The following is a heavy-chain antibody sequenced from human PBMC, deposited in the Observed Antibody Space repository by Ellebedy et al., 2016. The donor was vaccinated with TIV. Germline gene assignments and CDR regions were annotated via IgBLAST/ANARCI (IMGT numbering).Heavy chain of an antibody. CDR3: ASSYCGGDCYYYYYYGMDV. CDR2: IYYSGST. Sequence: SETLSLTXTVSGGSISSSSYYWGWIRQPPGKGLEWIGSIYYSGSTYYNPSLKSRVTISVDTSKNQFSRKLSSVTAADRAVYYCASSYCGGDCYYYYYYGMDVWGQGTTVTVSS. D-gene: IGHD2-21*02. CDR1: GGSISSSSYY. J-gene: IGHJ6*02. V-gene: IGHV4-39*01.